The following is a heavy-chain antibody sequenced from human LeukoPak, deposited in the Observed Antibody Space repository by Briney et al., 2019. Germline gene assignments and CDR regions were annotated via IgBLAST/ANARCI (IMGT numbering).Heavy chain of an antibody. Sequence: ASVTVSCTASGYTFTSYGISWVRQAPGQGLEWMGWISAYNGNTNYAQKLQGRVTMTTDTSTSTAYIELRSLRSDDTAVYYCARSSIAARPSPVDYWGQGTLVTVSS. CDR3: ARSSIAARPSPVDY. D-gene: IGHD6-6*01. CDR2: ISAYNGNT. CDR1: GYTFTSYG. J-gene: IGHJ4*02. V-gene: IGHV1-18*01.